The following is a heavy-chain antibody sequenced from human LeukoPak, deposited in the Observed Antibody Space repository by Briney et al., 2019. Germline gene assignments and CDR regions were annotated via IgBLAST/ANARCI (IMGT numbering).Heavy chain of an antibody. J-gene: IGHJ4*02. CDR2: IKQDGSEK. CDR1: GFTFSNYW. V-gene: IGHV3-7*05. D-gene: IGHD1-26*01. CDR3: ARAGRVDY. Sequence: TGGSLRLSCAASGFTFSNYWMSWVRQAPGKGLEWVANIKQDGSEKYYGDSLKGRFTISRDNAKNSLYLQMNSLRVEDTAVYYCARAGRVDYWGQGTLVTVSS.